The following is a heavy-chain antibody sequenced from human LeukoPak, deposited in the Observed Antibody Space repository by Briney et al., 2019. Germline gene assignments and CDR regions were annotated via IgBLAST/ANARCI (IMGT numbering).Heavy chain of an antibody. CDR3: ARVLGSGYYYSLFDY. Sequence: SETLSLTCTVSGGSISSSSYYWGWIRQPPGKGLKWIGSIYYSGSTYYNPSLKSRVTISVDTSKNQFSLKLSSVTAADTAVYYCARVLGSGYYYSLFDYWGQGTLVTVSP. J-gene: IGHJ4*02. CDR2: IYYSGST. D-gene: IGHD3-22*01. CDR1: GGSISSSSYY. V-gene: IGHV4-39*07.